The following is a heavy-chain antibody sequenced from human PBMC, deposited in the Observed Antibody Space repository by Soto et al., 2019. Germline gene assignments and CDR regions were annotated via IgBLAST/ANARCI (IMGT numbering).Heavy chain of an antibody. CDR2: IYWVDDK. CDR1: GFSLTTTGEA. CDR3: ARRALSGRSFDY. J-gene: IGHJ4*02. V-gene: IGHV2-5*02. Sequence: QITLKESGPTLVTPTQPLTLTCTFSGFSLTTTGEAVGWIRQPPGKALEWLALIYWVDDKRYSPSLRDRLAITKDTSKKQVVLTMTDMDPVDTATYYCARRALSGRSFDYWGQGTLVTVSS. D-gene: IGHD4-17*01.